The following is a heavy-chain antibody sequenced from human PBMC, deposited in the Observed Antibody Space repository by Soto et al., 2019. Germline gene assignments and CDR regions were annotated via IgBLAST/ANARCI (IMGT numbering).Heavy chain of an antibody. V-gene: IGHV1-3*01. D-gene: IGHD3-3*01. CDR3: ARDKLDFWSGYQLDY. Sequence: QVQLVQSGAEVKKPGASVKVSCKASGYTFTSYAMHWVRQAPGQRLEWMGWINAGNGNTKYSQKFQGRVTITRDTSASTADMELSSLRSEDTAVYYCARDKLDFWSGYQLDYWGQGTLVTVSS. J-gene: IGHJ4*02. CDR1: GYTFTSYA. CDR2: INAGNGNT.